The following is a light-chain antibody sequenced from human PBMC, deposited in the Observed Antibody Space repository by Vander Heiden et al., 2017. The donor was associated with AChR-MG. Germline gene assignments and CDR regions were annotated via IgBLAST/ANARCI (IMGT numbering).Light chain of an antibody. CDR3: QSYDSSLSGVV. CDR2: GNS. J-gene: IGLJ2*01. V-gene: IGLV1-40*01. Sequence: QSVLTQPPSVSGAPGQSVTIYCTGGSSNIGAGYDVHWYQQLPGTAPKLLIYGNSNRPAGVPDRFSGSKSGTSASLAITGLQAEDEADYYCQSYDSSLSGVVFGGGTKLTVL. CDR1: SSNIGAGYD.